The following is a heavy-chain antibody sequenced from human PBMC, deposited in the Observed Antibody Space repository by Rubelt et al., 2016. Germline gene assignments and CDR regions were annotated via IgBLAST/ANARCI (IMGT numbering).Heavy chain of an antibody. CDR1: GDSLSRSTSS. CDR2: VSSTGTT. V-gene: IGHV4-39*01. CDR3: AGHRRNYYGPLDS. Sequence: QLQLQESGPGLVKPSETLALTCTVSGDSLSRSTSSCGWIRPPPGKGLEWIATVSSTGTTYYNPSLKSRATISLDTSKNQMNRSPVDVTAAEAAVFYSAGHRRNYYGPLDSWGQGALVTVSS. J-gene: IGHJ4*02. D-gene: IGHD3-22*01.